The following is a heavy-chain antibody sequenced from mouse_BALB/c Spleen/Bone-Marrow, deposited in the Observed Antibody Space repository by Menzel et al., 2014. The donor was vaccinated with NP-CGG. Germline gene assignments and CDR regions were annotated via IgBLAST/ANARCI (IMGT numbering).Heavy chain of an antibody. CDR2: INSDGSAI. CDR3: MRYGGYYFDY. J-gene: IGHJ2*01. V-gene: IGHV11-2*02. CDR1: GFTFSGFW. Sequence: EVKVEESGGGLVQPGGSRGLSCEGSGFTFSGFWMSWVRQTPGKTLEWIGDINSDGSAINYAPSIKDRFTIFRDNDKNTLYLQMSNVRSEDTATYFCMRYGGYYFDYWGQGTTLTVSS.